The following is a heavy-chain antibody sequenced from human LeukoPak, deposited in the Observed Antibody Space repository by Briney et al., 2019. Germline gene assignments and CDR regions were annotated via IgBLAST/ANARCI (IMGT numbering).Heavy chain of an antibody. CDR2: ISGSGGST. CDR1: GFTFISYA. Sequence: GGSLRLSCAASGFTFISYAMSWVRQAPGKGLEWVSAISGSGGSTYYADSVKGRFTISRDNSRNTLYLQMNSLRAEDTAVYYCAKGVRRSSDYSSPVDYWGQGTLVTVSS. J-gene: IGHJ4*02. D-gene: IGHD3-22*01. V-gene: IGHV3-23*01. CDR3: AKGVRRSSDYSSPVDY.